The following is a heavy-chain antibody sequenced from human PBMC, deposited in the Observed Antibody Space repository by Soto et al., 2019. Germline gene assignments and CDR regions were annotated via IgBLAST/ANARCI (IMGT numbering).Heavy chain of an antibody. D-gene: IGHD2-2*01. CDR2: ISSSGSTV. CDR3: VRYCSTTLCNGVATRTFDY. CDR1: IFTFSTYE. Sequence: GSLRRSCAASIFTFSTYEMNWVRQAPGKGLEWVSYISSSGSTVYYADSVKGRFTISRDNTRNSLYLQMNSLRDEDTALYYCVRYCSTTLCNGVATRTFDYWGQGTLVTVSS. J-gene: IGHJ4*02. V-gene: IGHV3-48*03.